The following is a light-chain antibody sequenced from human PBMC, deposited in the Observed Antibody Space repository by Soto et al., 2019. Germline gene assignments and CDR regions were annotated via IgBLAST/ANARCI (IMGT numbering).Light chain of an antibody. CDR2: GHS. J-gene: IGLJ1*01. V-gene: IGLV1-40*01. Sequence: QAVVTQPPSVSGAPGQRVTISCTGSSSNIGADLDVHWYQHLPGTAPRLLIYGHSNRPSGVPDRFSGSKSGTSASLAITGLQAEDEADYYCQSYDSGLSGYVFGAGTKLTVL. CDR1: SSNIGADLD. CDR3: QSYDSGLSGYV.